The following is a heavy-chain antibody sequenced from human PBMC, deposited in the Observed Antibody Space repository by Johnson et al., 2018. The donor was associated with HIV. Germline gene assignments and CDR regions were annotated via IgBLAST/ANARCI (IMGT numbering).Heavy chain of an antibody. CDR2: ISGSGGST. D-gene: IGHD6-19*01. CDR3: ARDRLYSSGWYGTDAFDI. Sequence: VQLVESGGGLVQPGGSLRLSCAASGFTFSSYWMTWVRQAPGKGLEWVSGISGSGGSTYYADSVKGRFTISRDNSKNTLYLQMNSLRAEDTAVYYCARDRLYSSGWYGTDAFDIWGQGTMVTVSS. V-gene: IGHV3-23*04. CDR1: GFTFSSYW. J-gene: IGHJ3*02.